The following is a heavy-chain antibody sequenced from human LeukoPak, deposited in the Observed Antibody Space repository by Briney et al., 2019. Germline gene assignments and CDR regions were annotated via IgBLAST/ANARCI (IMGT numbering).Heavy chain of an antibody. CDR1: GFTFSSYE. D-gene: IGHD4-17*01. CDR2: ISDSGSLI. V-gene: IGHV3-48*03. CDR3: ARVTTHYGAAAFDY. J-gene: IGHJ4*01. Sequence: PGGSLRLSCAASGFTFSSYEMNWVRQAPGKGLEWVSYISDSGSLICYADSVKGRFTISRDNAKNSLYLQMNSLRAEDTAVYYCARVTTHYGAAAFDYWGHGTLVTVSS.